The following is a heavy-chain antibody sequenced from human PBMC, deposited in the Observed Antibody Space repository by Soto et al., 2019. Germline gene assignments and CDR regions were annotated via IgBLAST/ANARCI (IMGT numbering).Heavy chain of an antibody. J-gene: IGHJ4*02. CDR1: GGSISIYY. CDR2: FYYSGST. D-gene: IGHD5-12*01. Sequence: KPSETLSLTCTVSGGSISIYYWSWIRQPPGKGLEWIGYFYYSGSTNYNPSLKSRVTISADTSKNQFSLRLSSVTAADTAVYYCAKGGYSGYLDYWGQGTLVTVSS. CDR3: AKGGYSGYLDY. V-gene: IGHV4-59*01.